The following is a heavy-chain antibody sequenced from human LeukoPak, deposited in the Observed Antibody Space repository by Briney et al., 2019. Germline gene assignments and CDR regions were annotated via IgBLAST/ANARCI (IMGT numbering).Heavy chain of an antibody. V-gene: IGHV3-9*01. D-gene: IGHD3-22*01. CDR3: AKDIDYYDSSGYYGY. Sequence: GGSLRLSCAASGFTFDDYAMHWVRQAPGKGLEWVSGISWNSGSIGYADSVKGRFTISRDNAKNSLYLQMNSLRAEDTALYYCAKDIDYYDSSGYYGYWGQGTLVTVSS. CDR2: ISWNSGSI. J-gene: IGHJ4*02. CDR1: GFTFDDYA.